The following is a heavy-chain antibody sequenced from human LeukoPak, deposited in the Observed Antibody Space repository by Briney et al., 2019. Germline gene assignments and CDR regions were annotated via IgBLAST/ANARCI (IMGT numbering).Heavy chain of an antibody. CDR2: IYYSGST. J-gene: IGHJ5*02. CDR1: GGSISSGDYY. D-gene: IGHD2-2*01. V-gene: IGHV4-30-4*08. CDR3: ARLQREYQLLFTEGIGWFDP. Sequence: SETLSLTCTVSGGSISSGDYYWSWIRQPPGTGLEWIGYIYYSGSTYYNPSLKNRVTISVDTSKNQFFLQLSSVTAADTAVYYCARLQREYQLLFTEGIGWFDPWGQGTLVTVSS.